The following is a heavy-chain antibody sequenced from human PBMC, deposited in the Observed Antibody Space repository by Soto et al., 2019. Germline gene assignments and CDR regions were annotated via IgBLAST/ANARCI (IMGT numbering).Heavy chain of an antibody. J-gene: IGHJ4*02. CDR3: ARGPQDILDH. D-gene: IGHD2-15*01. Sequence: QVQLVQSGAEVKKPGASVKVSCKASGYTFTSYDINWVRQATGPGLEWMGWMNQNSGNTGFAQKFQGRVTMTRNTSISTAYMELGGPKSEDTAVYYCARGPQDILDHWGQGTLVTVSS. CDR1: GYTFTSYD. V-gene: IGHV1-8*01. CDR2: MNQNSGNT.